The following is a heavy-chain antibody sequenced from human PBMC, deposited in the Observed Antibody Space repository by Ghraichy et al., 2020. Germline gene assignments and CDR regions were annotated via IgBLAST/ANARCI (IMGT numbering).Heavy chain of an antibody. V-gene: IGHV4-59*08. CDR3: ARRYDFWSGYSYWYFDL. D-gene: IGHD3-3*01. CDR1: GGSISSYY. CDR2: IYYSGST. J-gene: IGHJ2*01. Sequence: SETLSLTCTVSGGSISSYYWSWIRQPPGKGLEWIGYIYYSGSTNYNPSLKSRVTISVDTSKNQFSLKLSSVTAADTAVYYCARRYDFWSGYSYWYFDLWGRGTLVTVSS.